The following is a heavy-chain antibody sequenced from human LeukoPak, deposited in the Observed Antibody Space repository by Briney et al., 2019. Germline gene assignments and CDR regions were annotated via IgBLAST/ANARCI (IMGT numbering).Heavy chain of an antibody. Sequence: PSETLSLTCTVSGGSISSGDYYWSWIRQPPGKGLEWIGYIYYSGSTYYNPSLKSRVTISVDTSKNQFSLKLSSVTAADTAVNYCARDGMVGATKYYYYMDVWGKGTTVTVSS. CDR1: GGSISSGDYY. CDR2: IYYSGST. CDR3: ARDGMVGATKYYYYMDV. D-gene: IGHD1-26*01. J-gene: IGHJ6*03. V-gene: IGHV4-30-4*08.